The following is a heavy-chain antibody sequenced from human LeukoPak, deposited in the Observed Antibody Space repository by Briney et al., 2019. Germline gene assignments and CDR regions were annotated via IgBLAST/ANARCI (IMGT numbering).Heavy chain of an antibody. J-gene: IGHJ4*02. CDR1: GYTFTAYY. CDR3: ARERGMLFAIDDY. Sequence: AAVKVSCKTSGYTFTAYYIHWVRQAPGQGLEWMGWISAYNGNTNYAQKLQGRVTMTTDTSTSTAYMELRSLRSDDTAVYYCARERGMLFAIDDYWGQGTLVTVSS. CDR2: ISAYNGNT. D-gene: IGHD2-8*01. V-gene: IGHV1-18*04.